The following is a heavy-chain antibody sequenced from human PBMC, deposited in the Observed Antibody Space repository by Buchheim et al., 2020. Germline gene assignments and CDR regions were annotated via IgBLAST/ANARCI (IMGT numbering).Heavy chain of an antibody. CDR1: GYTFTGYY. CDR2: INPNSGGT. D-gene: IGHD3-22*01. Sequence: QVQLVQSGAEVKKPGASVKVSCKASGYTFTGYYMHWVRQAPGQGLEWMGWINPNSGGTNYAQKFQGRVTITRDPSISPAYMELSRLRSDDTAVYYCARAMGTMIVADWFDPWGQGTL. CDR3: ARAMGTMIVADWFDP. V-gene: IGHV1-2*02. J-gene: IGHJ5*02.